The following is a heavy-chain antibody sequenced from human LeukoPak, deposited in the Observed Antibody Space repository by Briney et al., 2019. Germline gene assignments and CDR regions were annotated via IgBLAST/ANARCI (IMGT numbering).Heavy chain of an antibody. CDR1: GGTFSSYA. Sequence: AASVKVSCKASGGTFSSYAISWVRQAPGQGLEWMGGIIPIFGTANYAQKFQGRVTITTDESTSTAYMELSSLRSEDTAVYYCARGGITIRGNWFDPWGQGTLVTVSS. J-gene: IGHJ5*02. V-gene: IGHV1-69*05. CDR2: IIPIFGTA. CDR3: ARGGITIRGNWFDP. D-gene: IGHD3-9*01.